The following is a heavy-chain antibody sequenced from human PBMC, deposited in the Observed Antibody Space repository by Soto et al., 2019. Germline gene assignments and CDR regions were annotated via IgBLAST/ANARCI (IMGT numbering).Heavy chain of an antibody. CDR3: ARALMGYYYGMDV. V-gene: IGHV4-31*03. D-gene: IGHD1-26*01. CDR1: GGSISSGGYY. Sequence: SETLSLTCTVSGGSISSGGYYWSWIRQHPGKGLEWIGYIYYSGSTYYNPSLKSRVTISVDTSKNQFSLKLSSVTAADTAVYYCARALMGYYYGMDVWGQGTTVTVSS. J-gene: IGHJ6*02. CDR2: IYYSGST.